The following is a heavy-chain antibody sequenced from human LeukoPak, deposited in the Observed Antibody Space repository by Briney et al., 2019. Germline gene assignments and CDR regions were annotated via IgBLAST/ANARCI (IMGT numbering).Heavy chain of an antibody. CDR2: IIPIFGTA. Sequence: SVKVSCKASGGTFSSYAISWVRQAPGQGLEWMGRIIPIFGTANYAQKFQGRVTITTDESTSTAYMELSSLRSEDTAVYYCAREGTHDFWSGYYGVYFDYWGQGTLVTVSS. D-gene: IGHD3-3*01. V-gene: IGHV1-69*05. CDR3: AREGTHDFWSGYYGVYFDY. CDR1: GGTFSSYA. J-gene: IGHJ4*02.